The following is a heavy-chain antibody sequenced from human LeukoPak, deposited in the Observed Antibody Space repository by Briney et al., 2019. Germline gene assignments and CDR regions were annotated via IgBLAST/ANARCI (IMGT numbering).Heavy chain of an antibody. CDR1: DYSIISDYY. CDR2: ITHSGST. CDR3: ARGAPGY. Sequence: SETLSLTCGVSDYSIISDYYWTWIRQTPGKGLEWIGDITHSGSTNYNPSLKSRVTISVDTSKNQFSLKLTSVTAADTAVYYCARGAPGYWGQGTLVTVSS. J-gene: IGHJ4*02. V-gene: IGHV4-34*01.